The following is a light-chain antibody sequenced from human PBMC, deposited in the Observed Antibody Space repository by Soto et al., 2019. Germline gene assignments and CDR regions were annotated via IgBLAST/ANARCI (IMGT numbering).Light chain of an antibody. CDR1: QTVGSDY. V-gene: IGKV3-20*01. CDR2: GTS. CDR3: QKYRTSPQT. Sequence: EIVLTQSPGTLSLSPGESATLSCRASQTVGSDYLAWYQQRPGQAPRLLIYGTSSRATGIPDRFSGSGSGTDFTLTISRLEPEDFAVYYCQKYRTSPQTSGQGTKVKIK. J-gene: IGKJ1*01.